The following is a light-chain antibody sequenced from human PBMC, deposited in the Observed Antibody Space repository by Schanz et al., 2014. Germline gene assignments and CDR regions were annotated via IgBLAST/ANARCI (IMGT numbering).Light chain of an antibody. J-gene: IGKJ3*01. CDR2: ESS. CDR1: QGITNY. V-gene: IGKV1-27*01. Sequence: DIQMTQSPSSLAASVGDRVTITCRASQGITNYLAWYQQKPGQVPKVLIYESSNLQSGVPSRFSGSGSGTEFTLTIDSLQPEDVATYYCQNYNTVPFTFGPGTKVNVK. CDR3: QNYNTVPFT.